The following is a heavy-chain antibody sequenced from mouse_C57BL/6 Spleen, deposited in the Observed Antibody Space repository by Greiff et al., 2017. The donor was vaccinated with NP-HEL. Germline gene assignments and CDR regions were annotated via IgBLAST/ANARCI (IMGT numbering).Heavy chain of an antibody. V-gene: IGHV1-52*01. CDR1: GYTFTSYW. Sequence: QVQLQQPGAELVKPGASVKLSCKASGYTFTSYWMHWVKQRPGRGLEWIGNIDPSDSETHYNQKFKDKATLTVDKSSSTAYMQLSSLTSEDSAVYYCAYGSSSSWFAYWGQGALVTVSA. CDR3: AYGSSSSWFAY. J-gene: IGHJ3*01. CDR2: IDPSDSET. D-gene: IGHD1-1*01.